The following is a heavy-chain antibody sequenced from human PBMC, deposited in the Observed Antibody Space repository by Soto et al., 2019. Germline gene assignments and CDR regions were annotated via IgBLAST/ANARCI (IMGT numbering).Heavy chain of an antibody. CDR3: ATSWYSSSWYYFDY. V-gene: IGHV1-46*01. CDR1: GYTFTNYY. Sequence: ASVKVSCKASGYTFTNYYMHWVRQAPGQGLEWMGVIHYSGATPTYAQKLQGRVTMTTDTSTSTAYMELRSLRSDGTAVYYCATSWYSSSWYYFDYWGQGALVTVSS. J-gene: IGHJ4*02. D-gene: IGHD6-13*01. CDR2: IHYSGATP.